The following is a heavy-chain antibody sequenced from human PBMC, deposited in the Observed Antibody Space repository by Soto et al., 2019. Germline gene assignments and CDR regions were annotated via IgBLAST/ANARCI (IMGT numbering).Heavy chain of an antibody. CDR1: GFTFSSYA. CDR3: AKGLLRFLEWSYYDY. V-gene: IGHV3-23*01. Sequence: EVQLLESGGGLVQPGGSLRLSCAASGFTFSSYAMSWVRQAPGKGLEWVSAISGSGGSTYYADSVKGRFTISRDNSKNTLYLQMNSLRAEVTAVYYCAKGLLRFLEWSYYDYWGQGTLVTVSS. CDR2: ISGSGGST. J-gene: IGHJ4*02. D-gene: IGHD3-3*01.